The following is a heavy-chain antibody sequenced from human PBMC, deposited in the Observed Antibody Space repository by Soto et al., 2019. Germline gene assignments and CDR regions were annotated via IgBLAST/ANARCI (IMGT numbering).Heavy chain of an antibody. J-gene: IGHJ4*02. CDR3: ARGGLLPDY. D-gene: IGHD6-19*01. V-gene: IGHV4-30-2*01. CDR1: GGSISSGGYS. Sequence: PSETLSLTCTVSGGSISSGGYSWSWIRQPAGKGLEWIGYIYHSGSTYYNPSLKSRVTISVDRSKNQFSLKLSSVTAADTAVYYCARGGLLPDYWGQGTLVTVSS. CDR2: IYHSGST.